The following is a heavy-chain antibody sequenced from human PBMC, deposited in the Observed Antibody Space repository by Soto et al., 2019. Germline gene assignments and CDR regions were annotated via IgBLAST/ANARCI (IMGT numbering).Heavy chain of an antibody. Sequence: GGSLRLSCAASGFTFSGYAMSWVRQAPGKGLEWVSAISGSGGSTYYADSVKGRFTISRDNSKNTLYLQMNSLRAEDTAVYYCAKVYYDFWSGYYPHTPFDYWGQGTLVTVSS. V-gene: IGHV3-23*01. CDR1: GFTFSGYA. J-gene: IGHJ4*02. CDR2: ISGSGGST. D-gene: IGHD3-3*01. CDR3: AKVYYDFWSGYYPHTPFDY.